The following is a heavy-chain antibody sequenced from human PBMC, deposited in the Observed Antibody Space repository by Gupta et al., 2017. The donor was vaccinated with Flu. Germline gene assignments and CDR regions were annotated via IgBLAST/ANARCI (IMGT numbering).Heavy chain of an antibody. Sequence: EVQLVESGGGLVQPGGSLRLSCEASELTISRYWMYWVRQGPGQGPEWVAGINTDGSLTTHADSVKGRFTISRDIAKNTLYLQMNSLRAEDTAVYYCTRTLGSGYSFAVWGQGTLVTVSS. D-gene: IGHD3-3*01. CDR3: TRTLGSGYSFAV. V-gene: IGHV3-74*03. CDR2: INTDGSLT. J-gene: IGHJ4*02. CDR1: ELTISRYW.